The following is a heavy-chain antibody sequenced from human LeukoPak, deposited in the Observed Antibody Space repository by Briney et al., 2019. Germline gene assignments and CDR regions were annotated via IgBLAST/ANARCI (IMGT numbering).Heavy chain of an antibody. J-gene: IGHJ6*03. CDR1: GFTFSGYW. V-gene: IGHV3-74*01. CDR3: AAGGGWDPSFGVVTHIDV. Sequence: GGSLRLSCAASGFTFSGYWMHWVRQGPEKGLELVSRIDNDGHGIIYADSVKGRFTTSRDNAKNTLYLQMNSLGVEDTAVYYCAAGGGWDPSFGVVTHIDVWGKGTTVAVS. D-gene: IGHD3-3*01. CDR2: IDNDGHGI.